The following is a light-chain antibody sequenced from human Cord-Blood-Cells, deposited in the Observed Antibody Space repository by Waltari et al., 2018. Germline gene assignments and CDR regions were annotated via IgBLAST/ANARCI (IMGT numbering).Light chain of an antibody. Sequence: QSALTQPASVSGSPGQSITISCTGTSSAVGGYNYVSWYHHHPGKAPKLMIYDVRNRPSGVSNRFSGSKSGNTASLTISGLQAEDEADYYCSSYTSSSTVVFGGGTKLTVL. CDR3: SSYTSSSTVV. CDR2: DVR. V-gene: IGLV2-14*03. J-gene: IGLJ2*01. CDR1: SSAVGGYNY.